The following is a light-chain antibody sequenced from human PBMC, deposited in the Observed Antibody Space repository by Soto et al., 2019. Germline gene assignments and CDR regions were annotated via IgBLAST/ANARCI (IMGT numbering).Light chain of an antibody. CDR2: AAS. J-gene: IGKJ1*01. CDR1: QSISSY. V-gene: IGKV1-39*01. Sequence: DIPMTQSQSSLSASLLAGVPIXWRASQSISSYLNWYQQKPGKAPKLLIYAASSLQSGVPSRFSGSGSGTDFTLTISSLQPEDFATYYCQQSYSTWTFGQGTKVDI. CDR3: QQSYSTWT.